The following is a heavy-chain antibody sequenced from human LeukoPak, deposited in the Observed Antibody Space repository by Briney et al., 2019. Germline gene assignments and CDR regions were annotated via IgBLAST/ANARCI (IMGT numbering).Heavy chain of an antibody. CDR1: GFTFNSYS. CDR3: ARDQSGHIAGGTDAFEI. D-gene: IGHD1-26*01. V-gene: IGHV3-48*04. CDR2: ISGRSSII. J-gene: IGHJ3*02. Sequence: GGSLRLSCAASGFTFNSYSMSWVRQAPGKGPEWVSYISGRSSIIYYADSVMGRFTISRDNAKNSLYLQMTGLRAEDTAVYYCARDQSGHIAGGTDAFEIWGQGTMVTVSS.